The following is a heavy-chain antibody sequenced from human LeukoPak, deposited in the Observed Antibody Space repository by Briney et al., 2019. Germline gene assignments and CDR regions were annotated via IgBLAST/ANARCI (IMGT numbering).Heavy chain of an antibody. CDR2: GEDT. V-gene: IGHV3-23*01. Sequence: GEDTYYADSVKXRXTXXXVNSKNTLYLQMNSLRAEDTXVYYCAKERYSSGWSDSFDYWGQGTQVTVSS. J-gene: IGHJ4*02. CDR3: AKERYSSGWSDSFDY. D-gene: IGHD6-19*01.